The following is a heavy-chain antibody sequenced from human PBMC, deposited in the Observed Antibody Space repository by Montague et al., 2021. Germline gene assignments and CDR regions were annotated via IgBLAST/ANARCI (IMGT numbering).Heavy chain of an antibody. CDR3: ERAGSPTYGGDSLDY. V-gene: IGHV4-39*01. Sequence: SETLSLTCTVSGGSISSSPFYWVWIRQSPGKGLEWIGSNYYRGDTYYNPSLKSRVSLSIDTSKNQFSLKMNSVTAADTAVYYCERAGSPTYGGDSLDYWGQGALVTVSS. D-gene: IGHD3-10*01. CDR2: NYYRGDT. CDR1: GGSISSSPFY. J-gene: IGHJ4*02.